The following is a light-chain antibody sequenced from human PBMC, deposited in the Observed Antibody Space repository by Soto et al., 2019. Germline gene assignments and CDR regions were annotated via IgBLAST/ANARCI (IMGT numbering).Light chain of an antibody. V-gene: IGKV1-39*01. J-gene: IGKJ4*01. CDR1: QDITTY. Sequence: DIQMTQSPSSLSASVGDRLTITCRASQDITTYLNWFQQKPGKAPELLIYAASNLQSAVPSRFSGSGSGTDFTLTISSLQPEDFATYYCQQTYRTPLTFGEGTKVEIK. CDR2: AAS. CDR3: QQTYRTPLT.